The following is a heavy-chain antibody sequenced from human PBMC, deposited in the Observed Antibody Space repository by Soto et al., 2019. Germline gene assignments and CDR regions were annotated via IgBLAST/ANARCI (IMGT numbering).Heavy chain of an antibody. CDR3: TLGSWSAEGFEI. D-gene: IGHD6-13*01. CDR2: IIHMFDIA. Sequence: QVQLVQAGVEVKKPGSSVKVSGKAAGGSFSIYTVFWVRQAPGQGLEWMGRIIHMFDIANYAQNFQGRVTCNADKFTDTVDLEMLTLRSYATAVYYCTLGSWSAEGFEIWGQGTLVNVSS. J-gene: IGHJ3*02. V-gene: IGHV1-69*02. CDR1: GGSFSIYT.